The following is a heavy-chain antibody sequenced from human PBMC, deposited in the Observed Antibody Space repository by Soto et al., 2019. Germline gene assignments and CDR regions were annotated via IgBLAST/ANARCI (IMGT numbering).Heavy chain of an antibody. CDR3: ARGLIMRSSGGVIVQLGLDV. D-gene: IGHD3-16*02. V-gene: IGHV1-18*01. J-gene: IGHJ6*02. CDR2: ISVYNGNT. Sequence: QAQLEQSGAEVKKPGASVKVSCSASGYTFTSYGLSWVRQAPGQGLEWLGWISVYNGNTYYAENVQDRVTMTTAPSTKTAYMEVRSLRSDYTAVYYCARGLIMRSSGGVIVQLGLDVWGQGTTVIVS. CDR1: GYTFTSYG.